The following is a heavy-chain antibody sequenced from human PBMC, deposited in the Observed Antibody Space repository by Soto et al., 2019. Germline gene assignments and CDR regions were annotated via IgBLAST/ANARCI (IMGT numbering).Heavy chain of an antibody. CDR2: ISYDGSNK. V-gene: IGHV3-30*18. Sequence: GGSLRLSCAASGFTFSSYGMHWVRQAPGKGLEWVAVISYDGSNKYYADSVKGRFTISRDNSKNTLYLQMNSLRAEDTAVYYCAKDSGTNGYSYGPPETYSRQGTLVTVS. CDR3: AKDSGTNGYSYGPPETY. CDR1: GFTFSSYG. J-gene: IGHJ4*02. D-gene: IGHD3-10*01.